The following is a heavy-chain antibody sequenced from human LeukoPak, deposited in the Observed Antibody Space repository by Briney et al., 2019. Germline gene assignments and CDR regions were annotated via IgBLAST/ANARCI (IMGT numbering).Heavy chain of an antibody. CDR1: GSSFTSLW. CDR3: ARHVASSTWSTFDY. V-gene: IGHV5-51*01. CDR2: IYPGDAQI. Sequence: GESLQISCKGSGSSFTSLWIGWVRQTPEEGLEWMGIIYPGDAQINYSSSFQGQVTISVDKSISTAYLQWSSLKASDTAIYYCARHVASSTWSTFDYWGQGTPVTVSS. J-gene: IGHJ4*02. D-gene: IGHD6-13*01.